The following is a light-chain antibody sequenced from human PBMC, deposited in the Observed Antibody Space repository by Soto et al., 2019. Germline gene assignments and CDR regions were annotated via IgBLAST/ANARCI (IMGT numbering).Light chain of an antibody. CDR1: QTFFYTATNKNY. J-gene: IGKJ4*01. V-gene: IGKV4-1*01. Sequence: DIVMTQSPDSLAVSLGERATINCKSSQTFFYTATNKNYLAWYQQKPGQPPKLLIYWASTRESGVPDRFSGSGSGTDFTLTINTLQAEDVAVYYCQQYYNTPLTFGGGTKVDI. CDR2: WAS. CDR3: QQYYNTPLT.